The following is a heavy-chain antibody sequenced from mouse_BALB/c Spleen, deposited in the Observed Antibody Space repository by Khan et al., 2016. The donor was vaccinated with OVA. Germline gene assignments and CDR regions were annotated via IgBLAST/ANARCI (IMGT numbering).Heavy chain of an antibody. CDR2: ISYSGRT. CDR1: GYSITSDYA. V-gene: IGHV3-2*02. CDR3: ARSVTITTVVATDFDY. J-gene: IGHJ2*01. D-gene: IGHD1-1*01. Sequence: EVQLVESGPGLVKPSQSLSLTCTVTGYSITSDYAWNWIRQFPGNKLEWMAYISYSGRTSYNPSLKSRLSITRDTSKNQFFLQLNSVTTEDTATYYGARSVTITTVVATDFDYWGQGTTLTVSS.